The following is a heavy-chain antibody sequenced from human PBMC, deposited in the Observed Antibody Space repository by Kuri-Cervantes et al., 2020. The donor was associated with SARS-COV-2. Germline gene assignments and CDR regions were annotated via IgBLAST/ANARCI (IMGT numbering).Heavy chain of an antibody. CDR1: GGSIRSGTHY. CDR3: ARGDIVVVPAATYYYFYPMDV. Sequence: SETLSLTCTVSGGSIRSGTHYWSWIRQPAGKGLEWTGRIDNSGSTNYNPSLKSRLTMSVDTSQNQFSLKLSSVTAADTAVYYCARGDIVVVPAATYYYFYPMDVWGQGTMVTVSS. J-gene: IGHJ6*02. V-gene: IGHV4-61*02. D-gene: IGHD2-2*01. CDR2: IDNSGST.